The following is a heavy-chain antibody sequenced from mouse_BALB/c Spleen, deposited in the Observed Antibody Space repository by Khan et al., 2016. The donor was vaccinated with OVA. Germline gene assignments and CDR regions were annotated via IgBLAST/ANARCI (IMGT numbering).Heavy chain of an antibody. J-gene: IGHJ3*01. CDR1: GYTFTSFW. Sequence: VQLQESGPELVRPGASVKMSCKASGYTFTSFWIHWVKQRPGQGIEWIGMIDPSKSETRLNQKFQDKAKLNVYKSSNTAYMQLSRLTSEDAAVDYWAIGCDGSPFAYWGQGTLVTVAA. CDR3: AIGCDGSPFAY. D-gene: IGHD1-1*01. CDR2: IDPSKSET. V-gene: IGHV1-74*01.